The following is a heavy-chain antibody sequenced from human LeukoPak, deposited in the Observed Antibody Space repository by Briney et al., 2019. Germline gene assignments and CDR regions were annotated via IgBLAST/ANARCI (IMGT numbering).Heavy chain of an antibody. CDR3: ARDLDGSGSPQNWFDP. Sequence: HTLSLTCAISGDSVSSYTAAWNWIRQSPSRGLEWLGRTYYRSKWYNDYADSVKSRMSINPDTSKNQFSLQLNSLTPEDTAVYYCARDLDGSGSPQNWFDPWGQGTQVTVSS. CDR1: GDSVSSYTAA. D-gene: IGHD3-10*01. J-gene: IGHJ5*02. V-gene: IGHV6-1*01. CDR2: TYYRSKWYN.